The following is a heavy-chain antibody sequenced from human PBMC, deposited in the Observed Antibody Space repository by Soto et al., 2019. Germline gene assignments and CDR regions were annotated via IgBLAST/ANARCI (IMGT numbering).Heavy chain of an antibody. V-gene: IGHV1-2*02. CDR1: GYTFTGYY. CDR3: ARDSLHLQQDKSY. CDR2: INPNSGGT. Sequence: GASVKVSCKASGYTFTGYYMHWVRQAPGQGLEWMGWINPNSGGTNYAQKFQGRVTMTRDTSISTAYMELGRLRSDDTAVYYCARDSLHLQQDKSYWGQGTLVTVSS. J-gene: IGHJ4*02.